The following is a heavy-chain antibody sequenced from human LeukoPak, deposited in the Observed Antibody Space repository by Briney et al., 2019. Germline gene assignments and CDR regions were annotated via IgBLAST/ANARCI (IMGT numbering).Heavy chain of an antibody. CDR1: GGSFSSYY. J-gene: IGHJ5*02. V-gene: IGHV4-34*01. D-gene: IGHD3-3*01. Sequence: PSGTLSLTCAVYGGSFSSYYWSWIRQPPGKGLEWIWEINHSGSTNNNPSLKSRVTISVDTSKNQFSLKLSSVTGADTAVYYCERGRFLEWLLYNWFDPWGQGTLVTVSS. CDR2: INHSGST. CDR3: ERGRFLEWLLYNWFDP.